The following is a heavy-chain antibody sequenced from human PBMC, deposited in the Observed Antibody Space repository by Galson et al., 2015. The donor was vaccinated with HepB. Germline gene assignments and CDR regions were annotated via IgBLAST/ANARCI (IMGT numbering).Heavy chain of an antibody. CDR1: GFTFSSYW. CDR2: INSDGSST. V-gene: IGHV3-74*01. D-gene: IGHD4-17*01. CDR3: ARDPPHWTVTTEFSY. Sequence: SLRLSCAASGFTFSSYWMHWVRQAPGKGLVWVSRINSDGSSTSYADSVKGRFTISRDNAKNTLYLQMNSLRAEDTAVYYCARDPPHWTVTTEFSYWGQGTLVTVSS. J-gene: IGHJ4*02.